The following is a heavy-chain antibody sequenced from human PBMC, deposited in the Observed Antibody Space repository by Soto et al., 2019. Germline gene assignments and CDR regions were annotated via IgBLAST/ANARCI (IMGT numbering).Heavy chain of an antibody. CDR2: ISAHTGNT. Sequence: GASVKVSCKTSGYTFTNYGISWVRQAPGQGLEWMGWISAHTGNTNYAQKFQGRVTTTTDTSTSTAYMELRSLRSDDTAVYYCARVLGYNSSWWRHTAFDIWGQGTMVTVSS. CDR3: ARVLGYNSSWWRHTAFDI. CDR1: GYTFTNYG. J-gene: IGHJ3*02. V-gene: IGHV1-18*01. D-gene: IGHD6-13*01.